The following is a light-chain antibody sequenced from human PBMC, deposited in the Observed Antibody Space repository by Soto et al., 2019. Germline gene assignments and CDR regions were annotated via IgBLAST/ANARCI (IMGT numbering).Light chain of an antibody. V-gene: IGLV1-40*01. J-gene: IGLJ2*01. CDR2: GNS. Sequence: QSVLTQPPSVSGAPGQRVTISFTGSSSNIGAGYGVHWYQQLPGTAPKLLLYGNSNRPSGVPDRFSGSKSGTSASLAISGLQAEDEADYYCQSYDSSLSGVVFGGGTKLTVL. CDR3: QSYDSSLSGVV. CDR1: SSNIGAGYG.